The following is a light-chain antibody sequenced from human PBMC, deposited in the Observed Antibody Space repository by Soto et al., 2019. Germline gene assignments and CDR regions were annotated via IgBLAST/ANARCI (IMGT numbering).Light chain of an antibody. V-gene: IGKV4-1*01. CDR2: WAS. CDR3: QQYYGTPLT. CDR1: QSVLYSSNNMNY. Sequence: DIVMTQSPDSQAVSLGERATITCKSSQSVLYSSNNMNYLAWYQQKPGQPPKLLIYWASTRESGVPDRFSGSGSGTDFTLTISSLQAEDVAVYYCQQYYGTPLTFGGGTKVEIK. J-gene: IGKJ4*01.